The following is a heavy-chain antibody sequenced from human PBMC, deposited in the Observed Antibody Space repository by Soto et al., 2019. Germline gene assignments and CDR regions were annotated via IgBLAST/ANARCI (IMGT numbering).Heavy chain of an antibody. Sequence: QITLKESGPTLVKPTQTLTLTCTFSGFSLNTGGAGVGWIRQPPGKALEWLALIYWTDDERYSPSLKSKLTITKDASKNQVVLTMINMDPVDTATYYCAHRGYGDYPRDNWFDPWGQGTLVTVSS. CDR3: AHRGYGDYPRDNWFDP. V-gene: IGHV2-5*01. D-gene: IGHD4-17*01. CDR2: IYWTDDE. J-gene: IGHJ5*02. CDR1: GFSLNTGGAG.